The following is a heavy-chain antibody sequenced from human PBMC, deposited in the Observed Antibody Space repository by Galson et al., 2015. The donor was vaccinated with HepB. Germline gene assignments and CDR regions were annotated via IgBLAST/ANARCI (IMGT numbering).Heavy chain of an antibody. Sequence: SLRLSCAASGFTFSRSWMNWVHQAPGKGLVWVSRINSDARSTSYADSVKGRFTISRDNAKSTLYLQMNSLRVEDTAVYYCAGGSATYKNYWGQGTLVTVSS. D-gene: IGHD3-10*01. CDR1: GFTFSRSW. CDR3: AGGSATYKNY. CDR2: INSDARST. J-gene: IGHJ4*02. V-gene: IGHV3-74*01.